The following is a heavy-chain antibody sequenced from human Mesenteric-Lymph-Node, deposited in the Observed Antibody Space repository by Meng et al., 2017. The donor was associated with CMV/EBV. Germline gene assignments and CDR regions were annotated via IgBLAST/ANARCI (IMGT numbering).Heavy chain of an antibody. CDR3: ARAVDHDYHDYYFDH. J-gene: IGHJ4*02. CDR2: LYIDGST. D-gene: IGHD4-17*01. Sequence: GESLKISCAASGFIVSSDNMNWVRQSPGKGLEWVSILYIDGSTSYAASVKGRFTISRDISKNTLNLQMNSLRDEDTAIYYCARAVDHDYHDYYFDHWGQGTVVTVSS. V-gene: IGHV3-53*01. CDR1: GFIVSSDN.